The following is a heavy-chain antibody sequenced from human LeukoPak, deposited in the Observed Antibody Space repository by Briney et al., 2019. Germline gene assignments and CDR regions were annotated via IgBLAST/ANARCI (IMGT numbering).Heavy chain of an antibody. D-gene: IGHD3-10*01. V-gene: IGHV5-51*01. CDR3: ARHGSGSYYNVWYWFDP. Sequence: GESLNISCKGSGYSFTSYWIGWVRLMPGKGLEWMGIIYPGDSDTRYSPSFQGQVTISADKSISTAYLQWSSLKASDTAMYYCARHGSGSYYNVWYWFDPWGQGTLVTVSS. CDR1: GYSFTSYW. CDR2: IYPGDSDT. J-gene: IGHJ5*02.